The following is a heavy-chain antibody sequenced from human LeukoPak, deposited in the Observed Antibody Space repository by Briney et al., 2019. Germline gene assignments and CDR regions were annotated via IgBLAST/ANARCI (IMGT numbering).Heavy chain of an antibody. CDR2: IKQDGSEK. D-gene: IGHD1-26*01. J-gene: IGHJ4*02. Sequence: GGSLRLSCAASGFTFSSYWMSWVRQAPGKGLEWVANIKQDGSEKYYVDSVKGRFTISRDNAKNSLYLQMNSLRAEDTAVYYCARGFLGAQWEPITPDYWGQGTLVTVSS. CDR1: GFTFSSYW. CDR3: ARGFLGAQWEPITPDY. V-gene: IGHV3-7*04.